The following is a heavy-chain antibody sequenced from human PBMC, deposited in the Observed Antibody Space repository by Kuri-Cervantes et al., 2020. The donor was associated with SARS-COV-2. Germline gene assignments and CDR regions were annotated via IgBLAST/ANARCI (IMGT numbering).Heavy chain of an antibody. D-gene: IGHD3-3*01. V-gene: IGHV1-2*02. J-gene: IGHJ2*01. Sequence: ASVKVSCKASGYTFTGYYMHWVRLAPGQGLEWMGWINPNSGGTNYAQKFQGRVTMTRDTSISTAYMELSRLRSDDTAVYYCARGYTIFGVVGYFDLWGRGTLVTVSS. CDR3: ARGYTIFGVVGYFDL. CDR1: GYTFTGYY. CDR2: INPNSGGT.